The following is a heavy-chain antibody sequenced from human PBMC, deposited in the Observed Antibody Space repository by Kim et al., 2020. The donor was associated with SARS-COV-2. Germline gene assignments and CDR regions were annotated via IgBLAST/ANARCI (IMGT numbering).Heavy chain of an antibody. D-gene: IGHD2-2*01. V-gene: IGHV4-59*08. J-gene: IGHJ6*02. Sequence: SETLSLTCTVSGGSISSYYWSWIRQPPGKGLEWIGYIYYSGSTNYNPSLKSRVTISVDTSKNQFSLKLSSVTAADTAVYYCARHGGIGVVPAAYYYYYYGMDVWGQGTTVTVSS. CDR1: GGSISSYY. CDR2: IYYSGST. CDR3: ARHGGIGVVPAAYYYYYYGMDV.